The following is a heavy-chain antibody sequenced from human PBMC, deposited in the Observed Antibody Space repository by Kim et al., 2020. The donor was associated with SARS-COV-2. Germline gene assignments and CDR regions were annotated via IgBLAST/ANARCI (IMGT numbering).Heavy chain of an antibody. CDR3: AKDSTSWGH. Sequence: GRRTGYADSVEGRFTISRDNSKNTLYLQMDSLRAEDTAVYYCAKDSTSWGHWGQGTLVTVSS. D-gene: IGHD2-2*01. CDR2: GRRT. J-gene: IGHJ4*02. V-gene: IGHV3-23*01.